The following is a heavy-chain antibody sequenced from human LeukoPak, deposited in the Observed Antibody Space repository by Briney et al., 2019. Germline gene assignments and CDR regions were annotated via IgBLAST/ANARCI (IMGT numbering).Heavy chain of an antibody. J-gene: IGHJ4*02. Sequence: PSETLSLTCAAYGGSFSGYYWSWIRQPPGKGLEWIGEINHSGSTNYNPSLKSRVTISVDTSKNQFSLKLSSVTAADTAVYYCARGDRARARYCSGGSCYGVGFDYWGQGTLVTVSS. D-gene: IGHD2-15*01. CDR1: GGSFSGYY. CDR2: INHSGST. V-gene: IGHV4-34*01. CDR3: ARGDRARARYCSGGSCYGVGFDY.